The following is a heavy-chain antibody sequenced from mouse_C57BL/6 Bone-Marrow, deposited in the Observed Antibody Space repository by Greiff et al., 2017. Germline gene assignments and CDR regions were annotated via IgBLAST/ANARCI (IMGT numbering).Heavy chain of an antibody. CDR1: GYAFSSSW. CDR2: IYPGDGDT. CDR3: EQDLGRGAMDY. J-gene: IGHJ4*01. Sequence: VQLQQSGPELVKPGASVKISCKASGYAFSSSWMHWVKQRPGKGLEWIGRIYPGDGDTNYNGKFKGKATRTADKSSSTAYMHLSSLTSEDSAVYGDEQDLGRGAMDYWGQGTSVTVSS. D-gene: IGHD3-3*01. V-gene: IGHV1-82*01.